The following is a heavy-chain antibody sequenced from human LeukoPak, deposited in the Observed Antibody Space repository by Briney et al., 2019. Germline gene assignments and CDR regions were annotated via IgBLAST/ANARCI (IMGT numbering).Heavy chain of an antibody. V-gene: IGHV1-18*01. D-gene: IGHD2-21*01. J-gene: IGHJ4*02. CDR1: GGTFSSYA. CDR2: ISAYNGNT. CDR3: ARDGVEVNFDY. Sequence: ASVKVSCKASGGTFSSYAISWVRQAPGQGLEWMGWISAYNGNTNYAQKLQGRVTMTTDTSTSTAYMELRSLRSDDTAVYYCARDGVEVNFDYWGQGTLVTVSS.